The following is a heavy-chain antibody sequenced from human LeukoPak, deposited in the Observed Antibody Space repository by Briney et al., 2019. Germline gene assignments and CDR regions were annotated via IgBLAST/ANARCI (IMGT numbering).Heavy chain of an antibody. D-gene: IGHD1-26*01. CDR1: GFTFTRYW. Sequence: GGSLRLSCAASGFTFTRYWMHWGRQVPGKGLVWISRINIDGTTTNYADSVKGRFTVSRDNAKNTMYLQVNSLRVEDTAVYYCARDSYEVGATFDYWGQGTLVTVSS. V-gene: IGHV3-74*01. CDR2: INIDGTTT. CDR3: ARDSYEVGATFDY. J-gene: IGHJ4*02.